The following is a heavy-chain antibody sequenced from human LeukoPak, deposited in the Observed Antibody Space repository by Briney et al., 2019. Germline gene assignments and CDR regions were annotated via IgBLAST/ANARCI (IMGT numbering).Heavy chain of an antibody. J-gene: IGHJ4*02. V-gene: IGHV3-23*01. CDR3: AKDASTVTLHADY. D-gene: IGHD4-17*01. CDR1: GFTFSSYA. CDR2: ISAGGGT. Sequence: GGSLRLSCSASGFTFSSYAMNGVRQAPGKGLEWVSGISAGGGTYYADSVKGQFTISRDNSKNMLYLQMNGLRAEDTAVYYCAKDASTVTLHADYWGQGTLVTVSS.